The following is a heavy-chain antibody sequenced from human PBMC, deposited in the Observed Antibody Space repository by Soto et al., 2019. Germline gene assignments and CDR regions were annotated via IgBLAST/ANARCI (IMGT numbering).Heavy chain of an antibody. Sequence: QVQLQQWGAGLLKPSETLSLTCAVYGGSFSGYYWSWIRQPPGKGLEWIGEINHSGSTNYNPSLKSRVTISVDTSKNQFSLKLGSVTAAYRAVYYCAREVTTGYYYYYMDVWGQGTTVTVSS. CDR1: GGSFSGYY. V-gene: IGHV4-34*01. D-gene: IGHD4-4*01. CDR2: INHSGST. CDR3: AREVTTGYYYYYMDV. J-gene: IGHJ6*03.